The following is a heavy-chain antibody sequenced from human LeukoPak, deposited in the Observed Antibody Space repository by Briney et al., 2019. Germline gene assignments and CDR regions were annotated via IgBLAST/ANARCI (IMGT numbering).Heavy chain of an antibody. CDR3: ARGHVLRYFDWLGPTYYYYYMDV. D-gene: IGHD3-9*01. Sequence: SETLSLTCAVYGGSFSGYYWSWIRQPPGKGLEWIGEINHSGSTNYNPSLKSRVTISVDTSKNQFSLKLSSVTAADTAVYYCARGHVLRYFDWLGPTYYYYYMDVWGKGTTVTVSS. V-gene: IGHV4-34*01. CDR1: GGSFSGYY. J-gene: IGHJ6*03. CDR2: INHSGST.